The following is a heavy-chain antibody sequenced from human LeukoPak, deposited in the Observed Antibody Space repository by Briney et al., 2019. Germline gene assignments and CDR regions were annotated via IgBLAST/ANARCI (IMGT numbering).Heavy chain of an antibody. V-gene: IGHV4-39*07. J-gene: IGHJ3*02. Sequence: SETLSLTCTVSGGSISSSSYYWGWIRQPPGKGLEWIGSIYYSGSTYYNPSLKSRVTISVDTSKNQFSLKLSSVTAADTAVYYCARDRCSSTSCYGRYAFDIWGQGTMVTVSS. CDR2: IYYSGST. D-gene: IGHD2-2*01. CDR1: GGSISSSSYY. CDR3: ARDRCSSTSCYGRYAFDI.